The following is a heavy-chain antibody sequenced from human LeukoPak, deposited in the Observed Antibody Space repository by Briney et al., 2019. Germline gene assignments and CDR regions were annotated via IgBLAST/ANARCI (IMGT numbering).Heavy chain of an antibody. CDR2: IRPYDDNT. Sequence: ASVKVSCKASGYTFTSHGISWVRQAPGQGLEWMGWIRPYDDNTNYAQKLQGRVTMTTDTSTSTAYMELRSLRSDDTAVHFCARGPYDFWSGSPRSFDPWGQGTLVTVSS. D-gene: IGHD3-3*01. CDR3: ARGPYDFWSGSPRSFDP. J-gene: IGHJ5*02. V-gene: IGHV1-18*01. CDR1: GYTFTSHG.